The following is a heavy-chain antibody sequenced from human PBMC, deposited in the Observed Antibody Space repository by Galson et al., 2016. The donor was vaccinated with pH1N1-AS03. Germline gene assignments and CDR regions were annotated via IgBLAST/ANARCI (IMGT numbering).Heavy chain of an antibody. CDR1: RFTFSSYS. CDR2: ISISGSYV. J-gene: IGHJ4*02. V-gene: IGHV3-21*01. D-gene: IGHD3-22*01. Sequence: SLRLSCAASRFTFSSYSMNWVRQAPGKGLEWVSSISISGSYVYYADSVKGRFTISRDNAKNSLYLHMNSLSAEDTAVYYCASRYESNGYSYYFGLWGQGTLVTVSS. CDR3: ASRYESNGYSYYFGL.